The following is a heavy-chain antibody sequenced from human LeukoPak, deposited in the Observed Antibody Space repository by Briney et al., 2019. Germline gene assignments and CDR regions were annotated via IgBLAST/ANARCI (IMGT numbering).Heavy chain of an antibody. CDR2: ISYDGSNK. V-gene: IGHV3-30*03. CDR3: TTSDLSSWYNSPDY. J-gene: IGHJ4*02. Sequence: PGRSLRLSCAASGFTFSSYGMHWVRQAPGKGLEWVAVISYDGSNKYYADSVKGRFTISRDNSKNTLYLQMNSLRAEDTAVYYCTTSDLSSWYNSPDYWGQGTLVTVSS. CDR1: GFTFSSYG. D-gene: IGHD6-13*01.